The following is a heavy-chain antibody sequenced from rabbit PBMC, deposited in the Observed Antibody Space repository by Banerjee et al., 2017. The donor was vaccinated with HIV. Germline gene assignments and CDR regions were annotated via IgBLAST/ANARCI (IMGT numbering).Heavy chain of an antibody. CDR3: ARGYYTYSVGDYGCADYFNL. J-gene: IGHJ4*01. CDR2: IYAGSSGST. D-gene: IGHD6-1*01. CDR1: GFSFSSDYY. Sequence: QSLEESGGDLVKPGASLTLTCTASGFSFSSDYYMCWVRQAPGKGLELIACIYAGSSGSTYYASWAKGRFTISKTSSTTVTLQMTSLTAADTATYFCARGYYTYSVGDYGCADYFNLWGPGTLVTVS. V-gene: IGHV1S40*01.